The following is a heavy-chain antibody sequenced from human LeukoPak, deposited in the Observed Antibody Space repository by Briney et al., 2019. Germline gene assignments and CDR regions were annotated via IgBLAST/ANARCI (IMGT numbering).Heavy chain of an antibody. CDR1: GASVSTYY. V-gene: IGHV4-59*02. D-gene: IGHD1-26*01. CDR2: IYYSGST. Sequence: SETLSLTCTVSGASVSTYYWSWIRQPPGKGLERIAYIYYSGSTNYNPSLKSRVTMSVDTSKNQFSLMLSSVTAADTAVYYCARDTGSYYFDYWGQGTLVTVSS. CDR3: ARDTGSYYFDY. J-gene: IGHJ4*02.